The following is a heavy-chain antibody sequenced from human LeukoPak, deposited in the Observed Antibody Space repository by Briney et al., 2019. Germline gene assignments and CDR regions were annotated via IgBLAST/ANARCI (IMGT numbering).Heavy chain of an antibody. D-gene: IGHD6-13*01. CDR3: AKDSSSWYYRDWFDP. V-gene: IGHV3-48*03. Sequence: GGSLRLSCAVSGFTFSDYEMNWVRQAPGKGLEWVSYISSSGSARYYAYSVKGRFTISRDNSKNTLYLQMNSLRAEDTAVYYCAKDSSSWYYRDWFDPWGQGTLVTVSS. CDR2: ISSSGSAR. J-gene: IGHJ5*02. CDR1: GFTFSDYE.